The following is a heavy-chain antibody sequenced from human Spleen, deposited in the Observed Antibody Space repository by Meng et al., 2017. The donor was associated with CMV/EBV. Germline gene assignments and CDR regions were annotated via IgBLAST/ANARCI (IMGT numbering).Heavy chain of an antibody. Sequence: GGSLRLSCAASGFTFSDYYMSWVRQAPGKGLEWVANIKEDGREKYYVDSVKGRFTISRDNAKNSLYLQMNSLRAEDTAVYYCARDVGRYNSGWFDHWGQGALVTVSS. CDR1: GFTFSDYY. CDR2: IKEDGREK. CDR3: ARDVGRYNSGWFDH. J-gene: IGHJ5*02. V-gene: IGHV3-7*01. D-gene: IGHD6-19*01.